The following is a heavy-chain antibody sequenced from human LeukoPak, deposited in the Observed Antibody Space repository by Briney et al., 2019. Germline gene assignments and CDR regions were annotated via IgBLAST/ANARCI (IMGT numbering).Heavy chain of an antibody. CDR3: AKDWDYYGSGSYSDY. CDR2: ISGSGGST. D-gene: IGHD3-10*01. V-gene: IGHV3-23*01. J-gene: IGHJ4*02. Sequence: GGSLRLSCAASGFTFSSYAMRWVRRAPGKGLEWVSSISGSGGSTYYADSVKGRFTISRDNSKNTLYLQMNSLRAEDTAVYYCAKDWDYYGSGSYSDYWGQGTLVTVSS. CDR1: GFTFSSYA.